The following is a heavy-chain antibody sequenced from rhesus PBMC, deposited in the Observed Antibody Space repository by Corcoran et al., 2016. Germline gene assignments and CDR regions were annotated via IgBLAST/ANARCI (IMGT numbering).Heavy chain of an antibody. D-gene: IGHD2-39*02. CDR2: IGGSGGDT. CDR3: ARQGYTDHLGGLDS. CDR1: GGSISGYS. Sequence: QVQLQESGPGLVKSSETLSLTCAFSGGSISGYSWNWIRHPPGEGLEWSGYIGGSGGDTYYNPARKRRVTFSKDPSNNQFSLRLSSVTAADTAVYDCARQGYTDHLGGLDSWGQGVVVTVSS. J-gene: IGHJ6*01. V-gene: IGHV4S5*01.